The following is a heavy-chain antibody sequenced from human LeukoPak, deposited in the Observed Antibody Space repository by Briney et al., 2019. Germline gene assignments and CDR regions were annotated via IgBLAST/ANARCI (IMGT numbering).Heavy chain of an antibody. CDR2: ISYDGSSK. D-gene: IGHD3-10*01. CDR1: GFTFINYG. Sequence: GMSLRLSCAASGFTFINYGMHWVRLAPGKGLEWVALISYDGSSKYYADSVKGRIIISRDNSKNIMNLQMNSLRTEDTAVYYCARQYYYGSGNGLDVWGQGTTVTVSS. CDR3: ARQYYYGSGNGLDV. V-gene: IGHV3-30*03. J-gene: IGHJ6*02.